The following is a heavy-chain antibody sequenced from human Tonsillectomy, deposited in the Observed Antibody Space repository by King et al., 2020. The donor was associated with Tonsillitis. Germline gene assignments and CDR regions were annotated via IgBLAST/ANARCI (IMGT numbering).Heavy chain of an antibody. D-gene: IGHD6-13*01. CDR1: GFMFSSYA. CDR2: ISGSGGNT. CDR3: EKIGGVSATGTFRDYYYYYMDV. J-gene: IGHJ6*03. V-gene: IGHV3-23*04. Sequence: VQLVESGGGLVQPGGSLTLSCAASGFMFSSYAMSWLRQAPGKGLEWVSAISGSGGNTFYVDSVKGRFTISRDNSKNTLSLQMNSLRAEDTAAYYCEKIGGVSATGTFRDYYYYYMDVWGKGTPVTVSS.